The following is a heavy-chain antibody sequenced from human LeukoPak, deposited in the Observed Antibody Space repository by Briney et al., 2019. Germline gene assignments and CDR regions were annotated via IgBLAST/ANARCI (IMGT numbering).Heavy chain of an antibody. Sequence: ASVKVPCKASGYTFSGYYMHWVRQAPGQGLEWMGWINPNSGGSNYAQKFQGRVTMTRDTSISTAYMELSRLRSDDTAVYYCASGVTGITSHDYWGQGTLVTVSS. CDR1: GYTFSGYY. J-gene: IGHJ4*02. V-gene: IGHV1-2*02. CDR2: INPNSGGS. CDR3: ASGVTGITSHDY. D-gene: IGHD1-7*01.